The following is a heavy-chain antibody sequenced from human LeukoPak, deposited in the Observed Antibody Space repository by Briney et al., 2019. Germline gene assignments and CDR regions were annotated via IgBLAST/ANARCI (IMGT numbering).Heavy chain of an antibody. D-gene: IGHD3-9*01. CDR3: ARDQLHDILTSTITWFDP. CDR1: GFTFSIYG. Sequence: GGSLRLSCAASGFTFSIYGIHWVRQAPGKGPEWVAFIRYDGDNKYYADSVKGRFTISRDNSKNTLYVQMNSLRAEDTAVYYCARDQLHDILTSTITWFDPWGQRTLVTVSS. V-gene: IGHV3-30*02. CDR2: IRYDGDNK. J-gene: IGHJ5*02.